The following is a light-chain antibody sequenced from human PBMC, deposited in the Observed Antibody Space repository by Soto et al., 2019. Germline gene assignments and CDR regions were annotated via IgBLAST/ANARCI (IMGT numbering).Light chain of an antibody. J-gene: IGKJ1*01. Sequence: IVLTQSPATVSLSQGERAPLSCRASQSIGLAIAWYQHKPGQAPRLLIFDASQRATGIPARFRGSGSGTDFTLSISSLDPEDFAVYYCQQRTDRPPWTFCQGTKVDIK. CDR2: DAS. CDR1: QSIGLA. V-gene: IGKV3-11*01. CDR3: QQRTDRPPWT.